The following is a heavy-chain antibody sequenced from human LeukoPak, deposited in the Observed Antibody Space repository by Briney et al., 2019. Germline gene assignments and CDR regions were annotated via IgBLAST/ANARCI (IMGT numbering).Heavy chain of an antibody. CDR1: GFSFDDYG. D-gene: IGHD3-3*01. CDR3: ARGGISIIYMDV. J-gene: IGHJ6*03. Sequence: GGSLRLSCAASGFSFDDYGMSWVRQAPGKGLEWVSGINWNGGSTGYADSVKGRFTISRDNAKNSLSLQMNSLRVEDTALYYCARGGISIIYMDVWGKGTTVTVSS. V-gene: IGHV3-20*04. CDR2: INWNGGST.